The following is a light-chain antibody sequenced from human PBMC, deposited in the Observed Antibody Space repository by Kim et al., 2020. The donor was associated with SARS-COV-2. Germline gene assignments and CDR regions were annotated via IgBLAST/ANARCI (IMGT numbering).Light chain of an antibody. CDR1: QRVLYNATNKNY. CDR3: QQYYSSPIT. J-gene: IGKJ5*01. Sequence: APINCKSSQRVLYNATNKNYLAWYQQKPGQPPKLLIYWASTRESGVPDRFSGSGSGTDFTLTISSLQAEDGAVYYCQQYYSSPITFGQGTRLEIK. V-gene: IGKV4-1*01. CDR2: WAS.